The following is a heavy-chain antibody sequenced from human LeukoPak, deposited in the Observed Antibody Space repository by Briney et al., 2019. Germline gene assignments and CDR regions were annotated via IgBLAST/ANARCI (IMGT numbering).Heavy chain of an antibody. CDR3: ARGRGYSYGHTDY. D-gene: IGHD5-18*01. V-gene: IGHV3-11*04. J-gene: IGHJ4*02. Sequence: GGSLRLSCAASGFTFSDYYMTWIRQAPGKGLEWVSYISSSGSTMYYADSVKGRFTISRDNAKNSLYLQMNSLRAEDTAVYSCARGRGYSYGHTDYWGQGTLVTVSS. CDR1: GFTFSDYY. CDR2: ISSSGSTM.